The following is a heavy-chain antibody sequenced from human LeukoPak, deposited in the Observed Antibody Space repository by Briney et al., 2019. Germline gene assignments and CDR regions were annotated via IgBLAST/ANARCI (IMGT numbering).Heavy chain of an antibody. D-gene: IGHD4-17*01. CDR3: ARGSGDHYYYYYAMDV. J-gene: IGHJ6*02. Sequence: PGGSLRLSCAASGFTFSSYWMHWVRQDPGKGLEWVSRINSDGSSTSYADSVKGRFTISRDNAKNTLYLQMNSLRAEDTAMYYCARGSGDHYYYYYAMDVWGQGTTVTVSS. V-gene: IGHV3-74*01. CDR1: GFTFSSYW. CDR2: INSDGSST.